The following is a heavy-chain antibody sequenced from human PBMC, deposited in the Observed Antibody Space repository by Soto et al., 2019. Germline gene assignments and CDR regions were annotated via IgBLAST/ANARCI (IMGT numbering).Heavy chain of an antibody. J-gene: IGHJ6*02. CDR3: ARGGLRPDYYYHNGRYV. D-gene: IGHD4-17*01. CDR1: GGSFSGYY. V-gene: IGHV4-34*01. Sequence: SETLSLTCAVYGGSFSGYYWSWIRQPPGKGLEWIGEINHSGSTNYNPSLKSRVTISVDTSKNQFSLKLSSVTAADTAVYYCARGGLRPDYYYHNGRYVWGQVTTVTVSS. CDR2: INHSGST.